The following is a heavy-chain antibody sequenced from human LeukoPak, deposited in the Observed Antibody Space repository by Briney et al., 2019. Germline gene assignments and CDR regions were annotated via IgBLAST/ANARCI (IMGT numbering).Heavy chain of an antibody. D-gene: IGHD3-22*01. CDR3: ARDPSGSGYSNFDY. J-gene: IGHJ4*02. CDR1: GYTFTVYY. V-gene: IGHV1-2*02. Sequence: ASVKVSCKASGYTFTVYYMHWVRQAPGQGLEWMGWINPNSGGTNYAQKFQGRVTMTRDTSISTAYMELSSLISDDTAVYYCARDPSGSGYSNFDYWGQGTLVTVSS. CDR2: INPNSGGT.